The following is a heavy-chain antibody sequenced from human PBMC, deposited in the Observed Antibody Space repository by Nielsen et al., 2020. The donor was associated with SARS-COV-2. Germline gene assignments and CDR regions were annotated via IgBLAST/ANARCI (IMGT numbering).Heavy chain of an antibody. CDR3: AREGSITIFGVVIIGRFDP. Sequence: VRQMPGKGLEWIGSIYYSGSTYYNPSLKSRVTISVDTSKNQFSLKLSSVTAADTAVYYCAREGSITIFGVVIIGRFDPWGQGTLVTVSS. J-gene: IGHJ5*02. V-gene: IGHV4-39*07. D-gene: IGHD3-3*01. CDR2: IYYSGST.